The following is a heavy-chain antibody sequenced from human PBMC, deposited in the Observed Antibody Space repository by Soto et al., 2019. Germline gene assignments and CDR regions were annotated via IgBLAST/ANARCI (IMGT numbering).Heavy chain of an antibody. CDR2: ISYDRSNT. D-gene: IGHD1-26*01. CDR1: GFTFSSYG. V-gene: IGHV3-30*18. J-gene: IGHJ4*02. CDR3: AKEGGLSGSYYISSSYYFDY. Sequence: QVQLVESGGGVVQPGRSLRLSCVASGFTFSSYGMHWVRQAPGKGLEWVAIISYDRSNTYYADSVKGRFTISRDNSKNTLYLQMNSVRAEDTSVYYCAKEGGLSGSYYISSSYYFDYWGQGTLVTVSS.